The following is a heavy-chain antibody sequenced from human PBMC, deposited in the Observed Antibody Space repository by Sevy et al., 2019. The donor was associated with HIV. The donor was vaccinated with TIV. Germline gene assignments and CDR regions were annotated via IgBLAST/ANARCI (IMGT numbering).Heavy chain of an antibody. CDR1: GFTFSNYG. D-gene: IGHD3-3*01. V-gene: IGHV3-33*06. CDR2: IWYGGSYK. CDR3: AKTFAIFGVLMSPDFDP. J-gene: IGHJ5*02. Sequence: GGSLRLSCAASGFTFSNYGMHWVRQAPGKGLEWVAVIWYGGSYKYYADSVKGRFTISRDNTKSTLYLQMNSLRAEDTAVYYCAKTFAIFGVLMSPDFDPWGQGTLVTVSS.